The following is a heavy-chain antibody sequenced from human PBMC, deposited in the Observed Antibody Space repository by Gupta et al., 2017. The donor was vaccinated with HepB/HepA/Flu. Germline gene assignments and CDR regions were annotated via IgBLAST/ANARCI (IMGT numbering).Heavy chain of an antibody. D-gene: IGHD1-26*01. CDR2: IRRKAENYAT. J-gene: IGHJ4*02. Sequence: EVQLVESGGGLVQPGGSLKLSCVTSGFTFSDSAVNWVRQASGKELEWVGQIRRKAENYATVYAASVKGRFTISRDDSKNTAYLQMNSLKIDDTAVYYCVNGRVATTPPYFWGQGTQVTVSS. CDR3: VNGRVATTPPYF. V-gene: IGHV3-73*02. CDR1: GFTFSDSA.